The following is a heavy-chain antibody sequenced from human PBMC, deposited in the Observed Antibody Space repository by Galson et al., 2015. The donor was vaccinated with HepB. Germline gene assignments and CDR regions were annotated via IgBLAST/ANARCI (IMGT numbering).Heavy chain of an antibody. CDR2: ISGSGSTT. CDR1: GFTFSSYA. V-gene: IGHV3-23*01. D-gene: IGHD2-2*01. Sequence: SLRLSCAASGFTFSSYALSWVRQAPGMGLEWVSTISGSGSTTYYADSVKGRFTISRDNSKNTLDLQLRSLIDEDTAVYYCARQAAMGSTDWAFDFWGQGTLVTVSS. CDR3: ARQAAMGSTDWAFDF. J-gene: IGHJ4*02.